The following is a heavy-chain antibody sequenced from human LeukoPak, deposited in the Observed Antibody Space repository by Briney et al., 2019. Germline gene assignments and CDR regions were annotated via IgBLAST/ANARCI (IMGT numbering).Heavy chain of an antibody. D-gene: IGHD2-15*01. CDR1: GFSFGNYA. J-gene: IGHJ4*02. V-gene: IGHV3-7*01. Sequence: GGSLRLSCVASGFSFGNYAMSWVRQAPGKGLEWVANIRQDGSDKYYMDSVKGRFTISRDNAKNSLSLQMNSLRAEDTAVYYCARDRDCGDGGCYPHFDYWGQGVQVTVSS. CDR2: IRQDGSDK. CDR3: ARDRDCGDGGCYPHFDY.